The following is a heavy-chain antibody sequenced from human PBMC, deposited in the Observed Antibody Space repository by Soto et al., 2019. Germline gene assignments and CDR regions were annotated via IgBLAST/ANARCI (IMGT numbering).Heavy chain of an antibody. CDR2: IYYSGST. CDR1: GGSISSGGYY. CDR3: ARTVDDYSRGYFDY. Sequence: QVQLQESGPGLVKPSQTLSLTCTVSGGSISSGGYYWSWIRQHPGKGLEWIGYIYYSGSTYYNPSLKSRVTISVDQSKNKFTLKLSSVTAADTAVYYCARTVDDYSRGYFDYWGQGTLVTVSS. J-gene: IGHJ4*02. D-gene: IGHD4-4*01. V-gene: IGHV4-31*03.